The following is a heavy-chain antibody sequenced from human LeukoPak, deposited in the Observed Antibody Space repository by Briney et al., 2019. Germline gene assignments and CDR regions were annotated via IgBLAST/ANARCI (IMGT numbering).Heavy chain of an antibody. CDR3: ARRPSYTSGWPLDY. D-gene: IGHD6-19*01. J-gene: IGHJ4*02. V-gene: IGHV5-51*01. CDR2: IYLGDSDT. Sequence: GESLKISCKGSGYSSTNYWIGWVRQMPGKGLEWMGIIYLGDSDTRYSPSFQGQVTISADKSITTAYLQWSSLKASDTAIYYCARRPSYTSGWPLDYWGQGTLVTVSS. CDR1: GYSSTNYW.